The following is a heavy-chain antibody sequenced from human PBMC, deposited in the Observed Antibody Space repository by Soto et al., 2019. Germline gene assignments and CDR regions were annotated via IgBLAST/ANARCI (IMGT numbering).Heavy chain of an antibody. V-gene: IGHV4-30-4*01. Sequence: SETLSLTCTVSGGSISSGDYYWSWIRQPPGKGLEWIGYIYYSGSTYYSPSLKSRVTISVDTSKNQFSLKLSSVTAADTAVYYCARGSYYDFWSGYLWGQGTLVTVS. CDR1: GGSISSGDYY. CDR3: ARGSYYDFWSGYL. D-gene: IGHD3-3*01. J-gene: IGHJ4*02. CDR2: IYYSGST.